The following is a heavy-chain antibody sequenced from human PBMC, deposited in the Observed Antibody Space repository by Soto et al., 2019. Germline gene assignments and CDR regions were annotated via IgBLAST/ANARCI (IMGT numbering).Heavy chain of an antibody. J-gene: IGHJ4*02. Sequence: EVQLVESGGGLVQPGGSLRLSCAVSGFSFSSAWMSWIRQAPGKGLERVAIMNEDGSERYYVDSVKGRFTISRDNAKNALFLLMNSLRVEDTAVYFCARDRAYSRFDYWGQGSLVILSS. CDR1: GFSFSSAW. D-gene: IGHD4-4*01. CDR3: ARDRAYSRFDY. CDR2: MNEDGSER. V-gene: IGHV3-7*03.